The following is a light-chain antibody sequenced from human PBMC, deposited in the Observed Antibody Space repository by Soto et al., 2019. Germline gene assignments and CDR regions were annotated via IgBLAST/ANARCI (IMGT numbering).Light chain of an antibody. V-gene: IGKV3-15*01. J-gene: IGKJ2*01. CDR2: GAS. Sequence: IVRTQSPATLSVSRGGRATLSCRASHSVTSNLAWYQQKPGRAPRLSIYGASTRATGIPASFSGSGSGTEFTLTISNLQSEDFALYYCQHYFNWPYTFGQGTKVDIK. CDR3: QHYFNWPYT. CDR1: HSVTSN.